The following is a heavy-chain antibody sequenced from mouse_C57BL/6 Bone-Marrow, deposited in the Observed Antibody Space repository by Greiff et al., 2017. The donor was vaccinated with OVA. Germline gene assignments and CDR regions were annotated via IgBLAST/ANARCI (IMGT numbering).Heavy chain of an antibody. V-gene: IGHV7-1*01. CDR2: SRNKANDYTT. CDR3: ARDEFAY. J-gene: IGHJ3*01. Sequence: EVQLVDSGGGLVQSGRSLRLSCATSGFTFSDFYMEWVRQAPGKGLEWIAASRNKANDYTTEYSASVKGRFIVSRDTSQSILYLQMNALRAEDTAIYYCARDEFAYWGQGTLVTVSA. CDR1: GFTFSDFY.